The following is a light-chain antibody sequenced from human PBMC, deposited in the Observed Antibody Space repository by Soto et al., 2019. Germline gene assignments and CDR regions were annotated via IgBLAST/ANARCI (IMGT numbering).Light chain of an antibody. Sequence: DIQMTQSPSTLSASVGDRVTITCRASQSISSWLAWYQQKPGKAPKLLIYKASSLESGVPSRLIGSGSGTEFTLTISSLQPADFATYYCQQYNSFPLTFGGGTKVEIK. CDR2: KAS. CDR1: QSISSW. CDR3: QQYNSFPLT. V-gene: IGKV1-5*03. J-gene: IGKJ4*01.